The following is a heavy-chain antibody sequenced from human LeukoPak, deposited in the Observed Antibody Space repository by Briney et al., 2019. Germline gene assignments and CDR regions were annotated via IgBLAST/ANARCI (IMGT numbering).Heavy chain of an antibody. D-gene: IGHD6-13*01. J-gene: IGHJ4*02. CDR1: GFTFSSYA. Sequence: GGSLRLSCTASGFTFSSYAMHWVRQAPGKGLEWVAVISYDGSNKYYADSVKGRFTISRDNSKNTLYLQMNSLKAEDTAVYYCARVASKPSRIAAASFDYWGQGTLVTVSS. CDR2: ISYDGSNK. CDR3: ARVASKPSRIAAASFDY. V-gene: IGHV3-30-3*01.